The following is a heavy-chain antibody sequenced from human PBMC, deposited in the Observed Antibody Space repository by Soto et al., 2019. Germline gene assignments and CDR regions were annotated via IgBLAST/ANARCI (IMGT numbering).Heavy chain of an antibody. D-gene: IGHD6-13*01. CDR2: IWYDGSNK. CDR1: GFTFSSYG. J-gene: IGHJ4*02. CDR3: ARDLEAAGTLLSEGEALDY. V-gene: IGHV3-33*01. Sequence: PGGSLRLSCAASGFTFSSYGMHWVRQAPGKGLEWVAVIWYDGSNKYYADSVKGRFTISRDNSKNTLYLQMNSLRAEDTAVYYCARDLEAAGTLLSEGEALDYWGQGTLVTVSS.